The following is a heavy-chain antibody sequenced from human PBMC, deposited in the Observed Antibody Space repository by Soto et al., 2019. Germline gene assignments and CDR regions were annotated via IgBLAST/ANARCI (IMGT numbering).Heavy chain of an antibody. D-gene: IGHD4-17*01. CDR1: GFTFSSYA. Sequence: PGGSLRLSCAASGFTFSSYAMSWVRQAPGKGLEWVSAISGSGGSTYHADSVKGRFTISRDNSKNTLYLQMNSLRAEDTAVYYCAKDGEYYGGAYYFDYWGQGTLVTVSS. V-gene: IGHV3-23*01. CDR2: ISGSGGST. J-gene: IGHJ4*02. CDR3: AKDGEYYGGAYYFDY.